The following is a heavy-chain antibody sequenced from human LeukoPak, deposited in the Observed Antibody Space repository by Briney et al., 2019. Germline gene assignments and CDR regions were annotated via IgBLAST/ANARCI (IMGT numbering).Heavy chain of an antibody. Sequence: SVKVSCKASGGTFSSYAISWVRQAPGQGLEWMGRIIPIFGIANYAQKFQGRVTITADKSTSTAYVELGSLRSEDTVVYYCARGLYGKDAFDIWGQGTMVTVSS. CDR1: GGTFSSYA. CDR2: IIPIFGIA. V-gene: IGHV1-69*04. D-gene: IGHD2-15*01. J-gene: IGHJ3*02. CDR3: ARGLYGKDAFDI.